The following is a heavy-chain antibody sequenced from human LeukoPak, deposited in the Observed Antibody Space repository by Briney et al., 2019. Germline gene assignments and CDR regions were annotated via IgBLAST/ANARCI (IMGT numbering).Heavy chain of an antibody. Sequence: SETLSLTCTVSGDSMTSYYWSWIRQPPGKGLEWIGNIYYSGTSNYNPSLRSRVTISEDTSKNQFSLELNSVTVADTAVYYCARRRELRAFDIWGQGTMVTVSS. D-gene: IGHD1-26*01. J-gene: IGHJ3*02. V-gene: IGHV4-59*08. CDR2: IYYSGTS. CDR3: ARRRELRAFDI. CDR1: GDSMTSYY.